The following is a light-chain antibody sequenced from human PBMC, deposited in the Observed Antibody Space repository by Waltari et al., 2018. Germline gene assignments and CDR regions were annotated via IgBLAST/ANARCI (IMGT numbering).Light chain of an antibody. V-gene: IGKV3-11*01. J-gene: IGKJ5*01. Sequence: EIVLTQSPATLSLSPGERATLSCRASQSVRSDLAWYQQKPGQAPRLLFFDASKRATGIPARFSGSGSGTDFTLTISSLEPEDSAIYYCQQRDNWPPAITFGQGTRLEIK. CDR3: QQRDNWPPAIT. CDR1: QSVRSD. CDR2: DAS.